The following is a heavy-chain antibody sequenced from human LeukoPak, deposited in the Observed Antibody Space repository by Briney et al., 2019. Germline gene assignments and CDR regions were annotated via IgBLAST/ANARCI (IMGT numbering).Heavy chain of an antibody. CDR3: TRYGDYPFDY. CDR2: IRSKANSYAT. CDR1: GFTFSNFW. V-gene: IGHV3-73*01. J-gene: IGHJ4*02. Sequence: GGSLRLSCAASGFTFSNFWMNWVRQASGKGLEWVGRIRSKANSYATAYAASVKGRFTISRDDSKNTAYLQMNSLKTEDTAVYYCTRYGDYPFDYWGQGTLVTVSS. D-gene: IGHD2-21*01.